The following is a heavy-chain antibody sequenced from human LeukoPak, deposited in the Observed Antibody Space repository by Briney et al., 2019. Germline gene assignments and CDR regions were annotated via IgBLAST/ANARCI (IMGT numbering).Heavy chain of an antibody. CDR2: IKEDGSEK. CDR3: ARDWVAGVPFDAFDI. Sequence: GGSLRLSCAASGFTLSSYWMSWVRQAPGKGLEWVADIKEDGSEKYYVDSVKGRFTISRDNAQNSVYLHMNSLTAEDTALYYCARDWVAGVPFDAFDIWGQGTMVSVSS. D-gene: IGHD3-10*01. CDR1: GFTLSSYW. V-gene: IGHV3-7*03. J-gene: IGHJ3*02.